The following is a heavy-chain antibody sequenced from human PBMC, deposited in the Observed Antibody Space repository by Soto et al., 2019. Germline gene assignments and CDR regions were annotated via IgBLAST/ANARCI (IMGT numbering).Heavy chain of an antibody. D-gene: IGHD4-17*01. CDR1: GGSISSYY. V-gene: IGHV4-59*08. CDR2: IYYSGST. CDR3: ARRMTTNDNYYYYGMDV. J-gene: IGHJ6*02. Sequence: SETLSLTCTVSGGSISSYYWSWIRQPPGKGLEWIGYIYYSGSTNYNPSLKSRVTISVDTSKNQFSLKLSSVTAADTAVYYCARRMTTNDNYYYYGMDVWGQGTTVTVSS.